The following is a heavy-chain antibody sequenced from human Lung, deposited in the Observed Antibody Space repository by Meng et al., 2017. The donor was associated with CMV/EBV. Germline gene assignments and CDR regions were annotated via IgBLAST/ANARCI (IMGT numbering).Heavy chain of an antibody. V-gene: IGHV1-69*08. CDR2: IVPLLRTP. J-gene: IGHJ5*02. CDR1: GGNFNSYS. CDR3: ATATYMTTQQGWFDT. D-gene: IGHD4-11*01. Sequence: SVXVSXXAYGGNFNSYSFIWVRQAPGQGLEWVGRIVPLLRTPMFAQRFQGRVTITADRSSSTTYMELSSLRSEDTAVYYCATATYMTTQQGWFDTWGQGXLVTVSS.